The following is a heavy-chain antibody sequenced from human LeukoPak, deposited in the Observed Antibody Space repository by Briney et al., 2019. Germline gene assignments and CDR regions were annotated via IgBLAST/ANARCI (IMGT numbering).Heavy chain of an antibody. D-gene: IGHD3-10*01. V-gene: IGHV1-69*04. CDR2: IIPILGIA. CDR3: ARDRRITMVRGEIDY. Sequence: ASVKVSCKASGGTFSSYAISWVRQAPGQGLEWMGRIIPILGIANYAQKFQGRVTTTADKSTSTAYMELSSLRSEDTAVYYCARDRRITMVRGEIDYWGQGTLVTVSS. CDR1: GGTFSSYA. J-gene: IGHJ4*02.